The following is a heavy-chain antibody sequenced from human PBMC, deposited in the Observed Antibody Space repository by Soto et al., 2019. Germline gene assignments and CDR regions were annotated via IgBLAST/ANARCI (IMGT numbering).Heavy chain of an antibody. J-gene: IGHJ4*02. V-gene: IGHV1-2*06. CDR2: MNIDTGGT. CDR3: ARDGNFAFRGYSFAFDL. D-gene: IGHD5-18*01. Sequence: ASVKVSCKASGYRFTTYYIHWVRQAPGQGLEWMGRMNIDTGGTTYAQKFQGRVTMTRDTSISTAYMEVSSVKSDDTAMYYCARDGNFAFRGYSFAFDLWGQGALVTVSS. CDR1: GYRFTTYY.